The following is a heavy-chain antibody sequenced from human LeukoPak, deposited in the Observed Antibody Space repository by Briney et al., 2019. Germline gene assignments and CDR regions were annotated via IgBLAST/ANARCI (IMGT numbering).Heavy chain of an antibody. CDR1: GFAINNYA. Sequence: GGSLRLSCAAYGFAINNYAMSWGRQAPGKGLEWVSAISYSGANTYYADSVKGRFTISRDNSKNTLILQMNSLRAEDTAVYYCAKSTVMTTVVTPAFDYWGQGTLVTVSS. D-gene: IGHD4-23*01. CDR3: AKSTVMTTVVTPAFDY. J-gene: IGHJ4*02. CDR2: ISYSGANT. V-gene: IGHV3-23*01.